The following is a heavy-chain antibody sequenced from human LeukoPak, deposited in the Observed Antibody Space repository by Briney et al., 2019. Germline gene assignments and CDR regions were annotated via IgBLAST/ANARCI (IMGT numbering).Heavy chain of an antibody. V-gene: IGHV1-2*02. J-gene: IGHJ4*02. D-gene: IGHD1-14*01. Sequence: ASVKVSCKASGYTFTNYDINWVRQATGQGLEWMGWINPNSGGTKYAQKFQGRVTMTRDTSISTAYMELSRLRSDDTAVYYCATLTQSLWGQGTLVTVSS. CDR3: ATLTQSL. CDR2: INPNSGGT. CDR1: GYTFTNYD.